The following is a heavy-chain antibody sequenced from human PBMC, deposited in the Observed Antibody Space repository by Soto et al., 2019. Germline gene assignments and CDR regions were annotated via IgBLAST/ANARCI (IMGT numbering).Heavy chain of an antibody. CDR3: AREEGWAVAGMASFDY. CDR2: ISSSSSYI. V-gene: IGHV3-21*01. D-gene: IGHD6-19*01. J-gene: IGHJ4*02. Sequence: EVQLVESGGGLVKPGGSLRLSCAASGFTFSSYSMNWVRQAPGKGLEWVSSISSSSSYIYYADSVKGRFTISRDNAKNSLYLQMNSLRAEDTAVYYCAREEGWAVAGMASFDYWGQGTLVTVSS. CDR1: GFTFSSYS.